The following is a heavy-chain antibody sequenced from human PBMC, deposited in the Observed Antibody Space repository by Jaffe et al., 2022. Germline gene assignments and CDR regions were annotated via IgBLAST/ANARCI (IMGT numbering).Heavy chain of an antibody. D-gene: IGHD2-15*01. CDR1: GYTFTSYA. CDR2: INAGNGNT. V-gene: IGHV1-3*01. Sequence: QVQLVQSGAEVKKPGASVKVSCKASGYTFTSYAMHWVRQAPGQRLEWMGWINAGNGNTKYSQKFQGRVTITRDTSASTAYMELSSLRSEDTAVYYCARDLEAVAATPFDYWGQGTLVTVSS. CDR3: ARDLEAVAATPFDY. J-gene: IGHJ4*02.